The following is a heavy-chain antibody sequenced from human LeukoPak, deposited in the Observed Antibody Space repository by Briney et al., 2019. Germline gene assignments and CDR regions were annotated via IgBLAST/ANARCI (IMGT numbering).Heavy chain of an antibody. V-gene: IGHV1-18*01. J-gene: IGHJ4*02. CDR3: ATSQKWNYASGY. D-gene: IGHD1-7*01. CDR1: SDTFTSHG. CDR2: ISAYNGDT. Sequence: ASVKVSCKASSDTFTSHGITWVRQAPGQGLEWMGWISAYNGDTHYAQKFQGRVTMTTDTSTSTAYMELRSLRSDDTAMYYCATSQKWNYASGYWGQGTLVTVSS.